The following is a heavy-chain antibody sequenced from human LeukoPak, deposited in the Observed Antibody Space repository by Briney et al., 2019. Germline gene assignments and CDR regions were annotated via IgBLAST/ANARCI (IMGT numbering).Heavy chain of an antibody. V-gene: IGHV4-59*01. CDR2: IYYSGST. J-gene: IGHJ5*02. D-gene: IGHD4-11*01. CDR3: ARESSYSNYEGRFDP. Sequence: SETLSLTCAVSGGSISNYYLNWIRQPPGKGLEWIGYIYYSGSTNYNPSLKSRVTISVDTSKNQFSLKLSSVTAADTAVYYCARESSYSNYEGRFDPWGQGTLVTVSS. CDR1: GGSISNYY.